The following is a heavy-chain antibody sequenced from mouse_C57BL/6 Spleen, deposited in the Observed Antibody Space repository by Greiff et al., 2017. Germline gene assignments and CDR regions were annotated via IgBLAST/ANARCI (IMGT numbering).Heavy chain of an antibody. CDR1: GYTFTSSW. CDR2: IAPSNGYT. CDR3: ARGPITTVVATHDFDY. J-gene: IGHJ2*01. D-gene: IGHD1-1*01. Sequence: QVQLQQPGAELVMPGASVKLSCKASGYTFTSSWMHWVKQRPGQGLEWIGEIAPSNGYTNYNQKFKGKSTLTVDKSSSTAYMQLSSLTSEDSAVYYCARGPITTVVATHDFDYWGQGTTLTVSA. V-gene: IGHV1-69*01.